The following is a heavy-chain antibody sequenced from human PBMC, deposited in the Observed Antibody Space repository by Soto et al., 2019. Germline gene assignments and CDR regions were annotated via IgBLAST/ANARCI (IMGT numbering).Heavy chain of an antibody. CDR1: GGIFSTYA. J-gene: IGHJ4*02. D-gene: IGHD3-10*01. CDR2: IIPIFGTP. Sequence: QVQLVQSGAEVKKPGSSVKVSCKASGGIFSTYAISWLRQAPGQGLEWMGGIIPIFGTPNYAQRIQGRVTITADASTTTSYMELSRLKSEDTAVYYCARDRDDYGSGNYYNRIDFWGQGTLVTVSS. CDR3: ARDRDDYGSGNYYNRIDF. V-gene: IGHV1-69*01.